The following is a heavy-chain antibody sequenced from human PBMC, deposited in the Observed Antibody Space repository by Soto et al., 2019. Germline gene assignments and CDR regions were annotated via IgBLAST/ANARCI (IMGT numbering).Heavy chain of an antibody. V-gene: IGHV3-23*01. J-gene: IGHJ6*02. CDR3: AKTNYYGSGSYYPHYGMDV. Sequence: GGSLRLSCAASGFTFSSYAMSWVRQAPGKGLEWVSAISGSGGSTYYADSVKGRFTISRDNSKNTLYLQMNSLRAEDTAVYYCAKTNYYGSGSYYPHYGMDVWGQGTTVTVSS. CDR1: GFTFSSYA. CDR2: ISGSGGST. D-gene: IGHD3-10*01.